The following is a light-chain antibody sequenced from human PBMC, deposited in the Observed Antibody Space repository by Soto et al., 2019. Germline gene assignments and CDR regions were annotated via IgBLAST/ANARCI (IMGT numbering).Light chain of an antibody. CDR3: MQSLQTHRT. CDR1: QSLLHRNGYIY. V-gene: IGKV2-28*01. CDR2: LGS. Sequence: DLRMTQTPLSLPVIPGESASISCTSSQSLLHRNGYIYLDWYVQKTGQSPQLLIYLGSNRASGVPDRFSASGSGTSFPLRISRVEADDVGVFYCMQSLQTHRTFGQGTKLEIK. J-gene: IGKJ1*01.